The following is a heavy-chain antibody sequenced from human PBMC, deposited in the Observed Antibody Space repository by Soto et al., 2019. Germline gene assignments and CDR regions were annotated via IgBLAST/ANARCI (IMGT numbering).Heavy chain of an antibody. D-gene: IGHD1-26*01. J-gene: IGHJ4*02. CDR1: GFTFCANA. CDR2: IAYDGTIK. Sequence: QEQLVESGGDVVQPGRSLTLSCAASGFTFCANAMHWVRQAPGKGLEWVAVIAYDGTIKIYRDSVKGRFTISRDDSKSTLYLQMNSLRPEDTAVYYCARDKIKGAPDYLDSWGLGTLVTVSS. CDR3: ARDKIKGAPDYLDS. V-gene: IGHV3-30-3*01.